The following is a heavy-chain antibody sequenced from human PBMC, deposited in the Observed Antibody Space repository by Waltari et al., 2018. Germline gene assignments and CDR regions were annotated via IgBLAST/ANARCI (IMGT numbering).Heavy chain of an antibody. Sequence: QVQLVQSGAEVKKPGASVKVSCKASGYTFTGYYMHWVRQAPGQGLEWMGRINPNSGGTNYAQKFQGRVTRTRDTSISTAYMELSRLRSDDTAVYYCARDITYYDFWSGYYYYYYYGMDVWGQGTTVTVSS. CDR3: ARDITYYDFWSGYYYYYYYGMDV. J-gene: IGHJ6*02. D-gene: IGHD3-3*01. CDR1: GYTFTGYY. V-gene: IGHV1-2*06. CDR2: INPNSGGT.